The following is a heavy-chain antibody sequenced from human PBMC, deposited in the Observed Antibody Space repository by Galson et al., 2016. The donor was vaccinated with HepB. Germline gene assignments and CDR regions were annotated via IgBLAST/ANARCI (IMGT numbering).Heavy chain of an antibody. D-gene: IGHD3-10*01. V-gene: IGHV4-59*01. Sequence: ETLSLTCTVSGGSISAYYWNWIRQPPGKGLEWIGYIYYSGSTNYNPSLKSRVTLSVDTSKNQFSLKLTSVTAADTAVYYCARDSAGSFDLWGRGTLVTVSS. CDR3: ARDSAGSFDL. CDR2: IYYSGST. CDR1: GGSISAYY. J-gene: IGHJ2*01.